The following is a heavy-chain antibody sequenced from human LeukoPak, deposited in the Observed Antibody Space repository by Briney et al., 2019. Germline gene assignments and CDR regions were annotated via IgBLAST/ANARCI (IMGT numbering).Heavy chain of an antibody. J-gene: IGHJ4*02. CDR3: ARARYCSGGSCYAEY. V-gene: IGHV5-51*01. Sequence: GESLKISCKGSGYSFTTYWIGWVRQMPGKGLEWMGVIYPGDSDTRYSPSFQGQVTISADKSISTAYLQWSSLKASDTAMYYCARARYCSGGSCYAEYWGQGTLVTVSS. D-gene: IGHD2-15*01. CDR1: GYSFTTYW. CDR2: IYPGDSDT.